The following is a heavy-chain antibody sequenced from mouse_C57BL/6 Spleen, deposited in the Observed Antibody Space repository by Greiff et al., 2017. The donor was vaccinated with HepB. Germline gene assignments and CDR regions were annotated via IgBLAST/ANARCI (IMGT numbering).Heavy chain of an antibody. V-gene: IGHV1-69*01. CDR3: ARSEGYDY. Sequence: VQLQQPGAELLMPGASVKLSCKASGYTFTSYWMHWVKQRPGQGLEWIGEIDPSDSYTNYNQKFKGKSTLTVDKSSSTAYMQLSSLTSEDSAVYYCARSEGYDYWGQGTTLTVSS. D-gene: IGHD3-1*01. J-gene: IGHJ2*01. CDR1: GYTFTSYW. CDR2: IDPSDSYT.